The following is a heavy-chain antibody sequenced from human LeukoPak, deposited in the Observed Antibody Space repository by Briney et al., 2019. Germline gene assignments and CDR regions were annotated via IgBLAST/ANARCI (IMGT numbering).Heavy chain of an antibody. CDR2: ISAYNGNT. Sequence: GASVKVSCKASGYTFTSYGISWVRQAPGQGLEWMGWISAYNGNTNYAQKLQGRVTMTTDTSTSTAYMELRSLRSDDTAVYYCARYICSSTSCYTDFDYWGQGTLVTVSS. J-gene: IGHJ4*02. CDR1: GYTFTSYG. CDR3: ARYICSSTSCYTDFDY. V-gene: IGHV1-18*01. D-gene: IGHD2-2*01.